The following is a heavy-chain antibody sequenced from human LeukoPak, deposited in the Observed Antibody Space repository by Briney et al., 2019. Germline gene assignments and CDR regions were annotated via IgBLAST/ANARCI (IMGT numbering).Heavy chain of an antibody. Sequence: PSETLSLTCTVSGGSINAYYWSWIRQPPGKGLEWIGYVYYSGSTNYNPSLKSRVTISVDTSKNQFSLKLSSVTAADTAVYYCARGSGSSGYWYWGQGTLVTVSS. D-gene: IGHD3-22*01. J-gene: IGHJ4*02. CDR1: GGSINAYY. V-gene: IGHV4-59*01. CDR3: ARGSGSSGYWY. CDR2: VYYSGST.